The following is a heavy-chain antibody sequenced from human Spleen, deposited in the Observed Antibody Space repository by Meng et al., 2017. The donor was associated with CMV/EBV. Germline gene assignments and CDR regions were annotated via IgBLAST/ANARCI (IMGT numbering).Heavy chain of an antibody. CDR2: IIPILGIA. V-gene: IGHV1-46*01. J-gene: IGHJ4*02. D-gene: IGHD6-13*01. CDR3: ARVGVGGTYLDY. CDR1: GYTFTGYY. Sequence: ASVQVSCKASGYTFTGYYMHWVRQAPGQGLEWMGRIIPILGIANYAQKFQGRVTMTRDTSTSTVYMELSSLRSEDTAVYYCARVGVGGTYLDYWGQGTLVTVSS.